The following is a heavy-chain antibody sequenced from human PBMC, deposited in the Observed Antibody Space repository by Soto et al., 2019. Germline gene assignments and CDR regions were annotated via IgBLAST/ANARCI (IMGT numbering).Heavy chain of an antibody. Sequence: EVQLVESGGGLVQPGGSLRLSCAASGFTFSSFWMHWVRQAPGEGLVWVSRINSDGSNTNYADSVKGRFTISRDNAKNTLYLQMNSPRAEDTAVYSCARGGVPSAMSYWGQGTLVTVSS. V-gene: IGHV3-74*01. J-gene: IGHJ4*02. CDR2: INSDGSNT. D-gene: IGHD2-2*01. CDR1: GFTFSSFW. CDR3: ARGGVPSAMSY.